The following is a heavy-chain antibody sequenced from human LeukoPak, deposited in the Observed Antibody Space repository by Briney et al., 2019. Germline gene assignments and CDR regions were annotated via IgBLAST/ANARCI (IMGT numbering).Heavy chain of an antibody. J-gene: IGHJ4*02. CDR2: FDPEDGET. V-gene: IGHV1-24*01. CDR3: ATLRPSIAAAVTGLTG. Sequence: ASVKVSCKVSGYTLTELSMHWVRQAPGKGLEWMGGFDPEDGETIYAQKFQRRVTMTEVTSTDTAYMELSSLRSGDTAVYYCATLRPSIAAAVTGLTGWGQGTLVTVSS. CDR1: GYTLTELS. D-gene: IGHD6-13*01.